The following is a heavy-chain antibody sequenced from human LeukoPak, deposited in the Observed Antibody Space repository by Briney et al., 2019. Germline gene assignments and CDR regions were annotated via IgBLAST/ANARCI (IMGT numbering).Heavy chain of an antibody. CDR1: GGSISSSSYY. D-gene: IGHD1-14*01. J-gene: IGHJ4*02. CDR3: ARSGPTETFDY. CDR2: IYYSGST. V-gene: IGHV4-39*01. Sequence: SETLSLTCTVSGGSISSSSYYWGWIRQPPGKGLEWIGSIYYSGSTYYNPSLKSRVTISVDTSKNQFSLNLSSVTAADTAVYYCARSGPTETFDYWGQGTLVTVSS.